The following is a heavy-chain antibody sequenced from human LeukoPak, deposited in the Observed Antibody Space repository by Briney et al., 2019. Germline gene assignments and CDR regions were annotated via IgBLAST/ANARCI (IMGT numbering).Heavy chain of an antibody. D-gene: IGHD3-10*01. CDR3: VRENISGTNWFDP. V-gene: IGHV4-38-2*02. Sequence: SETLSLTCGVSDYSITTDHYWGWIRPPPGKGLEWIGSIYHSGSTYYNPSLKNRVTISVDTSKNQFSLKLTSVTAADTALYYCVRENISGTNWFDPWGQGTLVAVSS. CDR1: DYSITTDHY. J-gene: IGHJ5*02. CDR2: IYHSGST.